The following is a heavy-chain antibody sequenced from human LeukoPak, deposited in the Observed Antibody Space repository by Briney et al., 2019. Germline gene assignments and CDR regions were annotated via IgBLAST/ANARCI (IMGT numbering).Heavy chain of an antibody. V-gene: IGHV3-23*01. CDR2: VSPSGGRT. D-gene: IGHD2-2*01. Sequence: GGSLRLSCGASGFTFSSYAMSWVRETPGRGLEWVAGVSPSGGRTIYADSAEGRFTISRDNSNDTVYLQLSSLRAEDSALYYCAKVRGVYCSSPACYYYDAWGQGTPVTVSS. J-gene: IGHJ4*02. CDR1: GFTFSSYA. CDR3: AKVRGVYCSSPACYYYDA.